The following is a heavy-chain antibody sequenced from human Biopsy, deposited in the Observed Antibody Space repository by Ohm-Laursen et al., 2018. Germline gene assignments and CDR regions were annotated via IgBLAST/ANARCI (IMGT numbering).Heavy chain of an antibody. CDR2: ISFTVTSS. Sequence: SLRLSCVASVFTFSAHEMNWVRQAAGRALAWVSYISFTVTSSYYADSVKGRFTISRNNAKNSLYLQMHSLRAEDTAFYYCAKASGYSSGWPIDYWGQGNLVTVSS. D-gene: IGHD6-19*01. J-gene: IGHJ4*02. CDR1: VFTFSAHE. V-gene: IGHV3-48*03. CDR3: AKASGYSSGWPIDY.